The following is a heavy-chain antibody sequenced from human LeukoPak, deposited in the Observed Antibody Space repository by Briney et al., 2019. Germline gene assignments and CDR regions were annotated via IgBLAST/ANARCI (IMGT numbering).Heavy chain of an antibody. V-gene: IGHV1-18*01. J-gene: IGHJ4*02. CDR2: ISAYNGNT. CDR1: GYTFTSYG. CDR3: ARVYDSSGHYPIDY. Sequence: GASVKVSCKASGYTFTSYGISWVRQAPGQGLEWMGWISAYNGNTNYAQKLQGRVTMTTDTSTSTAYMELRGLRSDDTAVYYCARVYDSSGHYPIDYWGQGTLVTVSS. D-gene: IGHD3-22*01.